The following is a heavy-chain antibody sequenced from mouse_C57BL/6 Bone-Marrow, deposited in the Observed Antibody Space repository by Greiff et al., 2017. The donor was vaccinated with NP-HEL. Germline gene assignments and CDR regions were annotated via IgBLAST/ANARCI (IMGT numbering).Heavy chain of an antibody. CDR2: ISYSGST. Sequence: EVKLMESGPGMVKPSQSLSLTCTVTGYSITSGYDWHWIRHFPGSQLEFMGYISYSGSTNYNPSLKSRISITHDTSKNHFFLKLNSVTTEDTATDYCARAYGSSPWFAYWGQGTLVTVSA. J-gene: IGHJ3*01. D-gene: IGHD1-1*01. CDR3: ARAYGSSPWFAY. CDR1: GYSITSGYD. V-gene: IGHV3-1*01.